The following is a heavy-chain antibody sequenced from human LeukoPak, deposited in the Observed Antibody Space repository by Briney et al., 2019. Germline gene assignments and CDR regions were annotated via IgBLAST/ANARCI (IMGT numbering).Heavy chain of an antibody. CDR1: GFTFSSYA. Sequence: GGSLRLSCAASGFTFSSYAMSWVRQAPGKGREWVSAISGSGGSTYYADSVKGRFTISRDNSKNTLYLQMNSLRAEDTAVYYCARDNSHSSIYSTRGNAFDIWGQGTMVAVSS. CDR3: ARDNSHSSIYSTRGNAFDI. J-gene: IGHJ3*02. V-gene: IGHV3-23*01. D-gene: IGHD6-13*01. CDR2: ISGSGGST.